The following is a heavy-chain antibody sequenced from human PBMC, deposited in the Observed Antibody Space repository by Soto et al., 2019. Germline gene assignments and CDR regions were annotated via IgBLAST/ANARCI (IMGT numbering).Heavy chain of an antibody. D-gene: IGHD2-2*01. V-gene: IGHV3-23*01. CDR3: AKDTSSSPYYMDV. CDR1: GFTFSNFA. Sequence: GGSLRLSCAASGFTFSNFAMSWVRHAPGQGLEWVSEISGSTGTTYYADSVKGRFIISRDNSKNMVHLQMNSLRAEDTAVYYCAKDTSSSPYYMDVWGKGTTITGS. J-gene: IGHJ6*03. CDR2: ISGSTGTT.